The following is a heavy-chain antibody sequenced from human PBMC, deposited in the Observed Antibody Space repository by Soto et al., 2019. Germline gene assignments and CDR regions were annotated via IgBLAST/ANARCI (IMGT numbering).Heavy chain of an antibody. CDR3: ARDAPIGYYDSSGYVDY. J-gene: IGHJ4*02. V-gene: IGHV1-18*04. D-gene: IGHD3-22*01. CDR2: ISAYNGNT. CDR1: GYTFTSYG. Sequence: PGASVKVSCKASGYTFTSYGISWVRQAPGQGLEWMGWISAYNGNTNYAQKLQGRVTMTTDTSTSTAYMELRSLRSGDTAVYYCARDAPIGYYDSSGYVDYWGQGTLVTVSS.